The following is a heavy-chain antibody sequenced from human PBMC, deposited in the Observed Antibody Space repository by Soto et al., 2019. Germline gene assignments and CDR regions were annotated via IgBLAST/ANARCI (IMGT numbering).Heavy chain of an antibody. CDR2: ISAYNGNT. CDR3: ASTYCSGGSCYWPFDY. D-gene: IGHD2-15*01. V-gene: IGHV1-18*04. Sequence: GASVKVSCKASGYTFTSYGISWVRQAPGQGLEWMGWISAYNGNTNYAQKLQGRVTMTTDTSTSTAYMELRSLSSDDTAVYYCASTYCSGGSCYWPFDYWGQGTLVTVSS. J-gene: IGHJ4*02. CDR1: GYTFTSYG.